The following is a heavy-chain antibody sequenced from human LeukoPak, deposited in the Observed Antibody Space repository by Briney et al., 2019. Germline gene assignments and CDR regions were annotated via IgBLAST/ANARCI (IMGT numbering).Heavy chain of an antibody. V-gene: IGHV4-59*08. D-gene: IGHD5-12*01. CDR3: ARHSSGYDYGVGYYYYYYGMDV. Sequence: TPSEPLSLTRSVSGRSISSYYWIWIRHPPGKRLEWIVYIYYSGRTKHHPTLKSRLTISVDTSKHVFPLTLLSVRAADAGVYYCARHSSGYDYGVGYYYYYYGMDVWGQGTTVTVSS. J-gene: IGHJ6*02. CDR1: GRSISSYY. CDR2: IYYSGRT.